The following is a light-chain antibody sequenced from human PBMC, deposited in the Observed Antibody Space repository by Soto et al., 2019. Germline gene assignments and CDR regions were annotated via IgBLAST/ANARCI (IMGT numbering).Light chain of an antibody. Sequence: EIVLTQSPATLSLSPGERATLSCRASQSVSRYLAWYQQKPGQAPRLLIYDASNRATGIPARFSGSGSGTDFTLTISSLEPEDFAVYHCQQRSNSPLTFGGGTKVVNK. CDR1: QSVSRY. J-gene: IGKJ4*01. CDR3: QQRSNSPLT. V-gene: IGKV3-11*01. CDR2: DAS.